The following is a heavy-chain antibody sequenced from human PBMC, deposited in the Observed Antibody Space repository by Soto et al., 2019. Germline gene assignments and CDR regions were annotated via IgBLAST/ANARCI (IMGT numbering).Heavy chain of an antibody. V-gene: IGHV3-73*01. CDR2: VRSKGNKYAT. CDR3: TSTSGWYFEH. Sequence: EVQLAESGGGLVQPGGSLKLSCAASGFIFSDSAMHWVRQVSGKGLEWVGRVRSKGNKYATGYAASVKGRFTISRDDSENTAYLQMNSLRNEDTAVYYCTSTSGWYFEHWGQGIRVTVSS. J-gene: IGHJ4*02. CDR1: GFIFSDSA. D-gene: IGHD6-19*01.